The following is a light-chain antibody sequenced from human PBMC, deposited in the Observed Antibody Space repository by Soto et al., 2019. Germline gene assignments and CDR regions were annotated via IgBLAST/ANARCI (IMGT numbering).Light chain of an antibody. V-gene: IGKV3D-15*01. J-gene: IGKJ4*01. Sequence: EVVLTQSPATLSVSPGERATLSCRASQSVSTNLAWYQQKRGQAPRLLIYGASTRATGIPARFSGSGSETEFTLTISSLQSEDFAVYYCQQYNNWPLTFGGGTKVDIK. CDR1: QSVSTN. CDR3: QQYNNWPLT. CDR2: GAS.